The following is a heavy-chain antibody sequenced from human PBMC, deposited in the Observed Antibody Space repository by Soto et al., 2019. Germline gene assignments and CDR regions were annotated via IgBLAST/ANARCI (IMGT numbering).Heavy chain of an antibody. CDR1: GASITQYY. V-gene: IGHV4-59*01. Sequence: SETLSLTCTVSGASITQYYWNWIRQSPGKGLEWIVSVSSTGSTVYNPSLTSRVTVSLDTSKNQFSLTLNSVTAADTAVYYCARVDKGLVWFGELRGAGQNAFDVWGQGTMVTVS. CDR3: ARVDKGLVWFGELRGAGQNAFDV. CDR2: VSSTGST. D-gene: IGHD3-10*01. J-gene: IGHJ3*01.